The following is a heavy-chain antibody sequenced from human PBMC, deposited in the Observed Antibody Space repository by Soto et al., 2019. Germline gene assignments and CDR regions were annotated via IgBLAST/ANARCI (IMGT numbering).Heavy chain of an antibody. D-gene: IGHD6-13*01. V-gene: IGHV3-23*01. J-gene: IGHJ6*02. CDR1: GFTFSSYA. Sequence: HPGGSLRLSCAASGFTFSSYAMSWVRQAPGKGLEWVSAISGSGGSTYYADSVKGRFTISRDNSKNTLYLQMNSLRAEDTAVYYCAKTGGYGYSSKKAGMDVWGQGTTVTVSS. CDR2: ISGSGGST. CDR3: AKTGGYGYSSKKAGMDV.